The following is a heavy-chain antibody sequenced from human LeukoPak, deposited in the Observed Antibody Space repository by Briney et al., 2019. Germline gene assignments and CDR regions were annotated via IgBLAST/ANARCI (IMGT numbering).Heavy chain of an antibody. V-gene: IGHV4-4*09. CDR3: ASRSGWYIN. Sequence: PSETLPLTCTVSGGSISSYYWNWIRQPPGKGLEWIGYIYTSGSTNYNPSLKSRVTISVDTSKNQFSLKLSSVTAADTAVYYCASRSGWYINWGQGTLVTVSS. CDR1: GGSISSYY. D-gene: IGHD6-19*01. CDR2: IYTSGST. J-gene: IGHJ4*02.